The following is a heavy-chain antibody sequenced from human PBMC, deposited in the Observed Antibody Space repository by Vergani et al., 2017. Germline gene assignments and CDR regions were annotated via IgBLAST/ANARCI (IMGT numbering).Heavy chain of an antibody. J-gene: IGHJ5*02. CDR2: MNPQSGMR. D-gene: IGHD6-13*01. CDR1: GYTFTNYD. Sequence: QEHLVQSGAEVKKPGASVKVSCKASGYTFTNYDVHWVRQARGQGLEWMGWMNPQSGMRGHGQKFQGRLSMSRNTSTSTAYMELSSLTSEDTALYYCARGGVAADGTPWNNWFDPWGQGTLVIVSS. V-gene: IGHV1-8*01. CDR3: ARGGVAADGTPWNNWFDP.